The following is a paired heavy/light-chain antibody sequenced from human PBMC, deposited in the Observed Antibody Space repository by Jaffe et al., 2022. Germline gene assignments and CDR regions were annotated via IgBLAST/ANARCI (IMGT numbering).Light chain of an antibody. CDR3: QQYGSSPWT. J-gene: IGKJ1*01. Sequence: EIVLTQSPGTLSLSPGERATLSCRASQSVSSSYLAWYQQRPGQPPRLLIYGASSRATVIPDRFSGSGSGTDFTLTISRLEPEDFAVYYCQQYGSSPWTFGQGTKVET. V-gene: IGKV3-20*01. CDR1: QSVSSSY. CDR2: GAS.
Heavy chain of an antibody. Sequence: EVQLVQSGAEVKKTGESLKISCKGTGYRFSNYWIGWVRQMPGKGLEWMGIIYPGDSDTRYSPSFQGQVTISADKSIDTAYLQWSSLKASDTAMFYCVRNRDYDFGAFDIWGQGTMVTVSS. D-gene: IGHD4-17*01. CDR3: VRNRDYDFGAFDI. V-gene: IGHV5-51*03. CDR1: GYRFSNYW. J-gene: IGHJ3*02. CDR2: IYPGDSDT.